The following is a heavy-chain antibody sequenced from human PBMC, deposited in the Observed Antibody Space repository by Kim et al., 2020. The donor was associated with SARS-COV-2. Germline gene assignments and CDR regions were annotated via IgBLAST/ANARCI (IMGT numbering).Heavy chain of an antibody. V-gene: IGHV3-23*01. Sequence: YYADSVKGRFTISRDNSKNTLYLQMNSLRAEDTAVYYCAKEGHGDYVWTGWGQGTLVTVSS. J-gene: IGHJ4*02. D-gene: IGHD4-17*01. CDR3: AKEGHGDYVWTG.